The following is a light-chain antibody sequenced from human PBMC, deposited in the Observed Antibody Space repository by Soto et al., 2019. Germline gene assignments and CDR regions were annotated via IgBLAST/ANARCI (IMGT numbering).Light chain of an antibody. J-gene: IGLJ1*01. Sequence: QSALTQPPSASXXPGQSVTISCTGTSSDVGGYNYVSWYQHHPGNAPKLMIYEVNKRTSGVPDRFSGSKSGNTASLTVSGLQAEDEADYYCSSYAGSNTPYVFGTGTKVTVL. CDR1: SSDVGGYNY. CDR3: SSYAGSNTPYV. CDR2: EVN. V-gene: IGLV2-8*01.